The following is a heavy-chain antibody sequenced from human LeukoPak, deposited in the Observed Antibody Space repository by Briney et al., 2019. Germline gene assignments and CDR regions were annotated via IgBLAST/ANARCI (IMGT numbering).Heavy chain of an antibody. CDR3: ASDRVFYGLDV. CDR2: IKSDGSET. CDR1: GFTFSSYW. Sequence: GGSLRLSCAASGFTFSSYWMHWVRQAPGKGLMWVSRIKSDGSETSYADSVKGRFTISRDNARNTLYLQMNSLRPEDTAIYYCASDRVFYGLDVWGQGTTVTISS. J-gene: IGHJ6*02. V-gene: IGHV3-74*01.